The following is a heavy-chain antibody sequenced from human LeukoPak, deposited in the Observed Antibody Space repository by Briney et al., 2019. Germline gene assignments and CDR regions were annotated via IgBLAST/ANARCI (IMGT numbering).Heavy chain of an antibody. CDR3: ARRSRGGSRQLPLWFDP. CDR1: GGSISSYY. D-gene: IGHD2-15*01. V-gene: IGHV4-59*12. CDR2: IYYSGST. J-gene: IGHJ5*02. Sequence: PSETLSLTCTVSGGSISSYYWSWIRQPPGKGLEWIGYIYYSGSTNYNPSLKSRVTISVDTSKNQFSLKLSSVTAADTAVYYCARRSRGGSRQLPLWFDPWGQGTLVTVSS.